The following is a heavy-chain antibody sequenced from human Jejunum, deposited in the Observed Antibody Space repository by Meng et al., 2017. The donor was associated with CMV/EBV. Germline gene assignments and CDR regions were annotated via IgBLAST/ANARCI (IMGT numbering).Heavy chain of an antibody. CDR3: ARKQWEPDY. CDR2: VSSYTDTT. D-gene: IGHD1-26*01. Sequence: TVSCETSGYDFSDSGLTWVRQAPGQGLAWIGWVSSYTDTTKYGPKFEGRVTMPADASTTTAHLELRGLRSDDTAVYYCARKQWEPDYWRQGTLVTVSS. CDR1: GYDFSDSG. V-gene: IGHV1-18*01. J-gene: IGHJ4*02.